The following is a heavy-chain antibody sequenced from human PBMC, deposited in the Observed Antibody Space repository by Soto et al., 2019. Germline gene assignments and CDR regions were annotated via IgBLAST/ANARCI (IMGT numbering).Heavy chain of an antibody. D-gene: IGHD3-22*01. J-gene: IGHJ4*02. CDR1: GYTFTSYD. V-gene: IGHV1-8*01. CDR2: MNPNSGNT. Sequence: ASVKVSCKASGYTFTSYDINWVRQATGQGLEWMGWMNPNSGNTGYAQKFQGRVTMTRNTSISTAYMELSSLRSEDTAVYYCARGLAHYYDSSGPEGPPHNFDYWGQGTLVTVSS. CDR3: ARGLAHYYDSSGPEGPPHNFDY.